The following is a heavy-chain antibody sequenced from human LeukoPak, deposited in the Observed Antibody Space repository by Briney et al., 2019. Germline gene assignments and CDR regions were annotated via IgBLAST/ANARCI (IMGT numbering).Heavy chain of an antibody. CDR3: ARGSTYYYDSSGYYVDY. Sequence: SQTLSLTCTVSGGSISSGDYYWSWIRQPLGKGLEWIGYIYYSGSTYYNPSLKSRVTISVDTSKNQFSLKLSSVTAADTAVYYCARGSTYYYDSSGYYVDYWGQGTLVTVSS. V-gene: IGHV4-30-4*08. CDR2: IYYSGST. D-gene: IGHD3-22*01. CDR1: GGSISSGDYY. J-gene: IGHJ4*02.